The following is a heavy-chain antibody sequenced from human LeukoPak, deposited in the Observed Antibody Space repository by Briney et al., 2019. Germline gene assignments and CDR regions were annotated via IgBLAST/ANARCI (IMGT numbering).Heavy chain of an antibody. V-gene: IGHV4-31*03. Sequence: PSETLSLTCTVSGGSISSGGYYWSWIRQHPGKGLEWIGYIYYSGSTYYNPSLKSRVTITVDTSKNQFSLKLSSVTAADTAVYYCAREGPSFGVIPPPIWGQGTMVTVSS. J-gene: IGHJ3*02. CDR2: IYYSGST. D-gene: IGHD3-3*01. CDR3: AREGPSFGVIPPPI. CDR1: GGSISSGGYY.